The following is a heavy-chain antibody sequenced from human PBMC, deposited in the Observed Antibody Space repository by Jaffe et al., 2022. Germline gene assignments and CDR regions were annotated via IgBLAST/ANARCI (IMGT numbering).Heavy chain of an antibody. V-gene: IGHV4-39*01. CDR1: GGSISSSSYY. D-gene: IGHD3-16*01. CDR3: ARLVYDYIWGSPDHFDY. J-gene: IGHJ4*02. Sequence: QLQLQESGPGLVKPSETLSLTCTVSGGSISSSSYYWGWIRQPPGKGLEWIGSIYYSGSTYYNPSLKSRVTISVDTSKNQFSLKLSSVTAADTAVYYCARLVYDYIWGSPDHFDYWGQGTLVTVSS. CDR2: IYYSGST.